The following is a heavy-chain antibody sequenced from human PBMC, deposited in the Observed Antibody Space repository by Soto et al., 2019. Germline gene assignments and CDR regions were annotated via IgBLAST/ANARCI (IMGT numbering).Heavy chain of an antibody. CDR2: ISAYNGNT. V-gene: IGHV1-18*01. Sequence: GASVKVSCKASGYTFTSYGISWVRQAPGQGLEWMGWISAYNGNTNYAQKLQGRVTMTTDTSTSTAYMELRSLRSDDTAVYYCAREGDSSGFYYYYYYGMDVWGQGTMVTVS. CDR1: GYTFTSYG. J-gene: IGHJ6*02. CDR3: AREGDSSGFYYYYYYGMDV. D-gene: IGHD3-22*01.